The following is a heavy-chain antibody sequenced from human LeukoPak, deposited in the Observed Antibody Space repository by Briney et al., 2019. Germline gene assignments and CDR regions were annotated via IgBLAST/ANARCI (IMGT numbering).Heavy chain of an antibody. V-gene: IGHV3-30*02. CDR1: GFTFNSYS. CDR2: IRYDGSNK. D-gene: IGHD2-15*01. J-gene: IGHJ4*02. Sequence: PGGSLRLSCGVSGFTFNSYSMNWVRQAPGKGLEWVAFIRYDGSNKYYADSVKGRFTISRDDSKNTLYLQMNSLRAEDTAVYYCAKDHRYCSGGSCYGADYWGQGTLVTVSS. CDR3: AKDHRYCSGGSCYGADY.